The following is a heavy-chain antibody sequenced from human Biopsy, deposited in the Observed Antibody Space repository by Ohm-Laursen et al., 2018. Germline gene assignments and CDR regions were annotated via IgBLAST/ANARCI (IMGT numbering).Heavy chain of an antibody. CDR3: ARGMRSSGWPYFDS. V-gene: IGHV4-61*01. D-gene: IGHD6-19*01. CDR2: IYDRGSTA. J-gene: IGHJ4*02. Sequence: GTLSLTCPVSGDSVSSGSFYWTWIRQPPGQGLEYIGYIYDRGSTANYNPSLESRVTMSVDMPKNQFPLKLSSVTAADTAIYYCARGMRSSGWPYFDSWGQGTLVTVSS. CDR1: GDSVSSGSFY.